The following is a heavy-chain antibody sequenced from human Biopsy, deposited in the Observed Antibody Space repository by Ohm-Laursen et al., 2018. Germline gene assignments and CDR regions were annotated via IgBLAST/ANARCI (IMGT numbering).Heavy chain of an antibody. V-gene: IGHV4-59*01. CDR3: ARDLPSSYYYAMDV. J-gene: IGHJ6*02. CDR2: IYYSGGT. Sequence: SDTLSLTCSVSGGSMTGYEWSWIRLAPGKGLEWIGYIYYSGGTKYNPSLASRVTFSVDMSKSQFSLKLYSVTAADTAVYYCARDLPSSYYYAMDVWGQGTTVTVSS. CDR1: GGSMTGYE.